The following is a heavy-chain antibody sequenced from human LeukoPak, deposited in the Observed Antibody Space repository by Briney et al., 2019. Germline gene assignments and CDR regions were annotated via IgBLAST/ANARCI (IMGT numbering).Heavy chain of an antibody. J-gene: IGHJ5*02. V-gene: IGHV4-39*07. CDR2: IYYSGST. D-gene: IGHD3-3*01. CDR1: GGSISSSSYY. Sequence: SETLSLTCTVSGGSISSSSYYWGWTRQPPGKGLEWIGSIYYSGSTYYNPSLKSRVTISVDTSKNQFSLKLSSVTAADTAVYYCARDPGERFTIFGVVILRDWFDPWGQGTLVTVSS. CDR3: ARDPGERFTIFGVVILRDWFDP.